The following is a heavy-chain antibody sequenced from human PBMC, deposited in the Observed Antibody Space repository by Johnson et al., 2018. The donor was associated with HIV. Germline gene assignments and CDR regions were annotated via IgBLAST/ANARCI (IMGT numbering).Heavy chain of an antibody. CDR1: GFTFSSYD. D-gene: IGHD3-3*01. CDR2: IRYDGNNK. Sequence: QVQLVESGGGVVQPGGSLRLSCAASGFTFSSYDMNWVRQAPGKGLEGVAFIRYDGNNKYYADSVKGRFTVSRDNSKNTLYLQMNSLRAEDTAVYYCANDFWSGSGIWGQGTMVTVSS. V-gene: IGHV3-30*02. J-gene: IGHJ3*02. CDR3: ANDFWSGSGI.